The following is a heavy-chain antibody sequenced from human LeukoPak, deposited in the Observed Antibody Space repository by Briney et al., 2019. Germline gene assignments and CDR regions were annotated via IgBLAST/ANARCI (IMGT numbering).Heavy chain of an antibody. V-gene: IGHV1-69*13. J-gene: IGHJ4*02. CDR2: IIPIFGTA. CDR3: ARVRGTIFGVVKAFDY. Sequence: SVKVSCKASGYTFISYGISWVRQAPGQGLEWMGGIIPIFGTANYAQKFQGRVTITADESTSTAYMELSSLRSEDTAVYYCARVRGTIFGVVKAFDYWGQGTLVTVSS. D-gene: IGHD3-3*01. CDR1: GYTFISYG.